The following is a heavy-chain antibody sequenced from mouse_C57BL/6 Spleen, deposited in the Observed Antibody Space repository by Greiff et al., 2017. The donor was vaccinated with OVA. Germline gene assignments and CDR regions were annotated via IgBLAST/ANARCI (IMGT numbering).Heavy chain of an antibody. CDR3: ARRGDSSGSTDMDY. D-gene: IGHD3-2*02. Sequence: EVHLVESGGDLVKPGGSLKLSCAASGFTFSSSGMSWVRQTPDKRLEWVATISSGGSYTYYPDSVKGRFTISRDNAKNTLYLQMSSLKSEDTAMYYCARRGDSSGSTDMDYWGQGTSVTVSS. J-gene: IGHJ4*01. CDR2: ISSGGSYT. V-gene: IGHV5-6*01. CDR1: GFTFSSSG.